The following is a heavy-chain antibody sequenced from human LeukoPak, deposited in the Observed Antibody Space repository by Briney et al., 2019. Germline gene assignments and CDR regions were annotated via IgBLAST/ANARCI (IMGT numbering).Heavy chain of an antibody. CDR3: ARSSSGAKDY. V-gene: IGHV3-48*01. Sequence: TGGSLRLSCAASGFTFSSYSMNWVRQAPGKGREWVSYITSSSSPIYYADSVQGRFTISRDNAKNSLFLQMNSLRAEDTAVYYCARSSSGAKDYWGQGTLVTVSS. J-gene: IGHJ4*02. CDR1: GFTFSSYS. CDR2: ITSSSSPI. D-gene: IGHD1-26*01.